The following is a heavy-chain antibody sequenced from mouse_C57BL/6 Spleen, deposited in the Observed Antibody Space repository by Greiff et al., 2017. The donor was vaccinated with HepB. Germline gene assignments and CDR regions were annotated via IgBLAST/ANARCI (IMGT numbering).Heavy chain of an antibody. CDR2: ISSGGSYT. Sequence: EVKLQESGGDLVKPGGSLKLSCAASGFTFSSYGMSWVRQTPDKRLEWVATISSGGSYTYYPDSVKGRFTISRDNAKNTLYLQMSSLKSEDTAMYYCARHGDDYDPFAYWGQGTLVTVSA. D-gene: IGHD2-4*01. CDR1: GFTFSSYG. V-gene: IGHV5-6*01. CDR3: ARHGDDYDPFAY. J-gene: IGHJ3*01.